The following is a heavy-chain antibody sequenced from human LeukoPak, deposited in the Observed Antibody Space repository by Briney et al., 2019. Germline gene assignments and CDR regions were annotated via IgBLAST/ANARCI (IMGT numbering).Heavy chain of an antibody. Sequence: GASVKVSCKASGYTFTSYDINWVRQATGQGLEWMGWMNPNSGNTGYAQKFQGRVTMTRNTSIGTAYMELSSLRSEDTAVYYCARALVSGAMYYFDYWGQGTLVIVSS. CDR3: ARALVSGAMYYFDY. CDR2: MNPNSGNT. J-gene: IGHJ4*02. V-gene: IGHV1-8*01. D-gene: IGHD4-17*01. CDR1: GYTFTSYD.